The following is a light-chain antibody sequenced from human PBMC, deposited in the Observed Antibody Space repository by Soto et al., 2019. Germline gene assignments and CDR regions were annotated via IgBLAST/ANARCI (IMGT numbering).Light chain of an antibody. J-gene: IGLJ3*02. CDR3: SSYTRSSTVV. V-gene: IGLV2-14*01. Sequence: QSALTQPASVSGSPGQSITISCTGSSSDVGGYKYVSWYQQHPGKAPKLVIYEVSDRPSGVSNRFSGSKSDNTASLTIPGVQAEDEADYYCSSYTRSSTVVFGGGTKLTVL. CDR2: EVS. CDR1: SSDVGGYKY.